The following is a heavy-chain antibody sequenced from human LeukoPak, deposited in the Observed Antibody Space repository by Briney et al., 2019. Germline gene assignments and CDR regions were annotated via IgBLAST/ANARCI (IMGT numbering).Heavy chain of an antibody. J-gene: IGHJ4*02. CDR3: AKGGINYFDY. D-gene: IGHD1-26*01. CDR1: GFTFSSYA. Sequence: GGSLRLSCAASGFTFSSYAMSWVRQAPGKGLEWVSSISSSGAITYHADSVKGRFTISRDNSKNTLYLQMNSLRAEDTAIYYCAKGGINYFDYWGQGTLVTVSS. CDR2: ISSSGAIT. V-gene: IGHV3-23*01.